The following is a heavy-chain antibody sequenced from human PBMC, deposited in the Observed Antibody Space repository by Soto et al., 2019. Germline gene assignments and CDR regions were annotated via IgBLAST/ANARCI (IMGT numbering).Heavy chain of an antibody. V-gene: IGHV4-4*02. D-gene: IGHD2-2*01. Sequence: QVQLQESGPGLVKPSWTLSLTCAVSSASISSSNWWSWVRQPPGKGLEWIGEIYHSGSTNYNPSLKIRVNISVDTSKEQVPLKLSSGPAADTAVYYCAVSADCSRTSGCGSTYSYYYSMDVWGKGTTVTVSS. CDR1: SASISSSNW. CDR3: AVSADCSRTSGCGSTYSYYYSMDV. J-gene: IGHJ6*03. CDR2: IYHSGST.